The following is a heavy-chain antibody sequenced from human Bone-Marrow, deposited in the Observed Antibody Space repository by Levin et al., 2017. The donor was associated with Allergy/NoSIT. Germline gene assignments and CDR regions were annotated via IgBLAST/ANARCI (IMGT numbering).Heavy chain of an antibody. CDR1: GFTFTSYG. Sequence: GESLKISCAASGFTFTSYGMHWVRQAPGKGLEWVALIWSDGSTKYFADSVKGRVTISRDSSKSTVYLQLNSLRVEDTAVYYCARDTAGYDDALDVWGQGTTVTVSS. D-gene: IGHD2-2*03. V-gene: IGHV3-33*01. J-gene: IGHJ6*02. CDR2: IWSDGSTK. CDR3: ARDTAGYDDALDV.